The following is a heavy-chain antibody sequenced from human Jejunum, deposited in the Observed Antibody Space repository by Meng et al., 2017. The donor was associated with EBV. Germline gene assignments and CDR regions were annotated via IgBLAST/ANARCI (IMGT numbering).Heavy chain of an antibody. V-gene: IGHV4-4*02. J-gene: IGHJ5*02. CDR2: IFHIGTT. CDR3: ARDGGPSGSYAYWFDP. CDR1: GGSISSSNW. Sequence: QVAAHESGPGLVKPLGTLSLSCAVSGGSISSSNWWSWVRQPPGKGPEWIGEIFHIGTTNYNPTLKSRVTMSVDKSKNHFSLKLTSVTAADTAVYYCARDGGPSGSYAYWFDPWGQGTLVTVSS. D-gene: IGHD1-26*01.